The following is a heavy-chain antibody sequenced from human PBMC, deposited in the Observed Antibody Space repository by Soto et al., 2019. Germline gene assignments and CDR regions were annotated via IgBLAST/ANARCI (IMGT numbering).Heavy chain of an antibody. D-gene: IGHD5-12*01. J-gene: IGHJ4*02. CDR2: ISSSSSYI. CDR3: ARDGDIVATTLRGGSPTPSDY. Sequence: PGGSLRLSCAASGFTFSSYSMNWVRQAPGKGLEWVSSISSSSSYIYYADSVKGRFTISRDNAKNSLYLQMNSLRAEDTAVYYCARDGDIVATTLRGGSPTPSDYWGQGTLVTVSS. CDR1: GFTFSSYS. V-gene: IGHV3-21*01.